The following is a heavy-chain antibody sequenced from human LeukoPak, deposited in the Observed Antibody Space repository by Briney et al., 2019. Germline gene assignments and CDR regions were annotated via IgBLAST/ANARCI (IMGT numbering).Heavy chain of an antibody. V-gene: IGHV1-46*01. D-gene: IGHD5-12*01. CDR3: ARGHSGYDLHYFDY. J-gene: IGHJ4*02. CDR2: IYPRDGST. CDR1: GYTFTSNY. Sequence: VASVKVSCKASGYTFTSNYIHWVRQAPGQGLEWMGMIYPRDGSTSYAQKFLGRVTVTRDTSTSTVHMELSGLRSEDTAVYYCARGHSGYDLHYFDYWGQGTLVTASS.